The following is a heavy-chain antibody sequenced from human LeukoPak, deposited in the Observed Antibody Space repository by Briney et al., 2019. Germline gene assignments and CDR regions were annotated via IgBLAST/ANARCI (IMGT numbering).Heavy chain of an antibody. CDR1: GYSLGSYW. Sequence: GESLKISCKGSGYSLGSYWIAWVRQMPGKGLEWMGIIYPGDSDTRYSPSFQGQVTISADKSTGTAYLQWSSLKASDTAMYYCARSSCRSTGCPGDYWGQGTLVTVSS. D-gene: IGHD2-2*01. V-gene: IGHV5-51*01. J-gene: IGHJ4*02. CDR3: ARSSCRSTGCPGDY. CDR2: IYPGDSDT.